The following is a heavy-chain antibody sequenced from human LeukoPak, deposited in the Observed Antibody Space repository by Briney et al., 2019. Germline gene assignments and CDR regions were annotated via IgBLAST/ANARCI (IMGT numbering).Heavy chain of an antibody. CDR2: ISSSGSTI. J-gene: IGHJ4*02. CDR1: GFTFSDYY. V-gene: IGHV3-11*01. D-gene: IGHD3-22*01. Sequence: PGGSLRLSCAASGFTFSDYYMSWIRQAPGKGLEWVSYISSSGSTIHYADSVKGRFTTSRDNAKNSLYLQMNSLRAEDTAVYYCARENAMIVVVTKAADYWGQGTLVTVSS. CDR3: ARENAMIVVVTKAADY.